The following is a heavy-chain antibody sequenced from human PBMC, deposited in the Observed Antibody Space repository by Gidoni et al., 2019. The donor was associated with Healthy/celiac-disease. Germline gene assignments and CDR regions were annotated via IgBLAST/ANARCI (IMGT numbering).Heavy chain of an antibody. CDR3: ARGGNAFDI. CDR2: ISSSSSYI. CDR1: GFTFRSYS. V-gene: IGHV3-21*06. Sequence: EVQLAESGGGLVRPGGARNLSCAGTGFTFRSYSMNWVRHAPGKGLEWVSSISSSSSYIYYADSVKGRFTISRDNAKHSLYLQMNSLRAEDTAVYYCARGGNAFDIWGQGTMVTVSS. J-gene: IGHJ3*02.